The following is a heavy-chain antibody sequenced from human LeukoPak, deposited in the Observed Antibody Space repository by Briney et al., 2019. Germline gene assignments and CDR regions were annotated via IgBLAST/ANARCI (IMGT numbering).Heavy chain of an antibody. CDR3: ARGRGSYYDLTYYFDY. Sequence: GGSLRLSCAASGFTFSSYWMHWVRQAPGKGLEWVAVIWYDGSNKHYADSVKGRFTISRDNSKNTLYLRMNSLRAEDTAVYYCARGRGSYYDLTYYFDYWGQGTLVTVSS. CDR1: GFTFSSYW. D-gene: IGHD3-22*01. V-gene: IGHV3-33*08. J-gene: IGHJ4*02. CDR2: IWYDGSNK.